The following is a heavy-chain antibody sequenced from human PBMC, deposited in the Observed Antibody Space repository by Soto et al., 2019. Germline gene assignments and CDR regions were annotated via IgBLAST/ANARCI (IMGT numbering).Heavy chain of an antibody. CDR1: GGSISSYY. J-gene: IGHJ4*02. V-gene: IGHV4-59*01. CDR2: IYSSGST. D-gene: IGHD1-26*01. Sequence: QVQLQESGPGLVKPSETLSLTCTVSGGSISSYYWSWIRQPQGKGLEWIGYIYSSGSTNYNPSLKGRVTMSLDTSKNQVSLNVTSVTAADTAVYYCAATPRYWGQGRLVTVSS. CDR3: AATPRY.